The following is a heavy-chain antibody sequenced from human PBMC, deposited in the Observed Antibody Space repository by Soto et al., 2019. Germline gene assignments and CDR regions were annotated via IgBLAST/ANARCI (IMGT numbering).Heavy chain of an antibody. D-gene: IGHD4-17*01. CDR3: ARGTTVETGSY. Sequence: QVQLVQSGAEVKKPGASVKVSCKASGYTFTSYGISWVRQAPGQGLEWMGWISAYNGNTNYSTKLQGRVTMNTDTSTSTAYMGLRGLRADDRAVYYCARGTTVETGSYWGQGTLVTVSS. CDR1: GYTFTSYG. J-gene: IGHJ4*02. V-gene: IGHV1-18*01. CDR2: ISAYNGNT.